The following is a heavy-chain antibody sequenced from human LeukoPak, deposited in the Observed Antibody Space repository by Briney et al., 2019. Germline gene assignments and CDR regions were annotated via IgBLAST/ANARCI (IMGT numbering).Heavy chain of an antibody. CDR1: GYTFTRYG. Sequence: ASVKVSCKASGYTFTRYGISWVRQAPGQGLEWMGWISAYNGNTNYAQKLQGRVTMTTDTSTSTAYMELRSLRSDDTAVYYCARDRKYYYDSSGYYAFDYWGQGTLVTVSS. D-gene: IGHD3-22*01. V-gene: IGHV1-18*01. CDR2: ISAYNGNT. J-gene: IGHJ4*02. CDR3: ARDRKYYYDSSGYYAFDY.